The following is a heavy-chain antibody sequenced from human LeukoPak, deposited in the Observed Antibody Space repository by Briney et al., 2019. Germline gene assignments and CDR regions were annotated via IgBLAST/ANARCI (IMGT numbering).Heavy chain of an antibody. D-gene: IGHD3-10*01. CDR2: IYHSGST. CDR1: GGSISSSSW. V-gene: IGHV4-4*02. CDR3: ARFRVGGYYGMDV. J-gene: IGHJ6*04. Sequence: SETLSLTCAVSGGSISSSSWLSWVRQPPGKGLEWIGEIYHSGSTNYNPSLKSRVTISVDKSKNQFSLKLSSVTAVDTAVYYCARFRVGGYYGMDVWGKGTTVTVSS.